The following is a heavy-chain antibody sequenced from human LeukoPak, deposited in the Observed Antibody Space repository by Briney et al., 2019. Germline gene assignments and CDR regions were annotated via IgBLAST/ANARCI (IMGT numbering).Heavy chain of an antibody. CDR3: ARALTDYYDSSDYYPLIL. V-gene: IGHV1-69*04. CDR2: IIPILGIA. CDR1: GGTFSSYA. Sequence: SVWDSCKASGGTFSSYAISWVRQAPGQGLEWTGRIIPILGIANYAQKFQGRVTITADKSTSTAYMELSSLRSEDTAVYYCARALTDYYDSSDYYPLILWGQGTLVTVSS. D-gene: IGHD3-22*01. J-gene: IGHJ4*03.